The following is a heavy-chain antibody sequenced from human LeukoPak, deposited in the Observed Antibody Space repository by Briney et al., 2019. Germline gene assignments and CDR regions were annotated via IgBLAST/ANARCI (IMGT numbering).Heavy chain of an antibody. D-gene: IGHD3-16*01. CDR2: IYHSGST. CDR1: GYSISSGYY. J-gene: IGHJ4*02. V-gene: IGHV4-38-2*01. CDR3: ARVDHGGARISY. Sequence: SEALSLTCAVSGYSISSGYYWGWIRQPPGKGLEWIGSIYHSGSTYYNPSLKSRVTISVDTSKNQFSLKLSSVTAADTAVYYCARVDHGGARISYWGQGTLVTVSS.